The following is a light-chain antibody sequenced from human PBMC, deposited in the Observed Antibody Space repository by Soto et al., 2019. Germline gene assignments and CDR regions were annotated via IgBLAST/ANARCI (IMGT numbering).Light chain of an antibody. CDR1: QSVANNY. Sequence: EIVLTQSPGTLSLSPGERATLSCRASQSVANNYLAWYQQKPGQAPRLLIYGASIRATGVPYRFSGSGSGTDFTLTITRLEPEDFAVYSCQQYGTSPLMFTFGQGTNL. CDR3: QQYGTSPLMFT. V-gene: IGKV3-20*01. CDR2: GAS. J-gene: IGKJ2*01.